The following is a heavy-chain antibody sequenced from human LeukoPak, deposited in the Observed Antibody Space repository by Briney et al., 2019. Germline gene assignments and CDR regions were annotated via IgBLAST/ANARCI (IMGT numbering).Heavy chain of an antibody. D-gene: IGHD3-22*01. CDR1: GGSISSGGYY. J-gene: IGHJ4*02. CDR2: IYYSGST. CDR3: AREDDSSGYPDY. Sequence: PSETLSLTCTVSGGSISSGGYYWSWIRQHPGKGLEWIGYIYYSGSTYYNPSLKTRVTISVDTSKNQFSLKRSSVTAADTAVYYCAREDDSSGYPDYWGQGTLVTVSS. V-gene: IGHV4-31*03.